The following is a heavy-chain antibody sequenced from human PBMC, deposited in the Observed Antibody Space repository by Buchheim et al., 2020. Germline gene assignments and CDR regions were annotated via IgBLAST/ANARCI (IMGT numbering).Heavy chain of an antibody. CDR1: GFTFSTYD. J-gene: IGHJ4*02. Sequence: EVQLLESGGGLVQPGGSLRLSCAASGFTFSTYDMTWVRQAPGTGLEWVSTIGGSGGSTYYVDSVKGRFTISRDNSKNTLYLQMNSLRAEDTAVYYCAKIKDYVWGSYQYYFDYWGQGTL. V-gene: IGHV3-23*01. CDR3: AKIKDYVWGSYQYYFDY. CDR2: IGGSGGST. D-gene: IGHD3-16*02.